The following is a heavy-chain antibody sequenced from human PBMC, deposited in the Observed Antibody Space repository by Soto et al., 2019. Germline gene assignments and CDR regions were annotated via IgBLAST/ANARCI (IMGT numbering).Heavy chain of an antibody. V-gene: IGHV3-21*01. CDR2: ISSSSSYI. CDR3: ARVPTTVTTLV. D-gene: IGHD4-4*01. J-gene: IGHJ4*02. CDR1: GFTFSSYS. Sequence: KPWGSLRLSCAASGFTFSSYSMDWVRQAPGKGLEWVSSISSSSSYIYYADSVKGRFTISRDNAKNSLYLQMNSLRAEDTAVYYCARVPTTVTTLVWGQGTLVTVSS.